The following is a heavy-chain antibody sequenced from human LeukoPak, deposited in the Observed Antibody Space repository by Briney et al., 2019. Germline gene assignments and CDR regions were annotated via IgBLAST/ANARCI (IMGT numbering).Heavy chain of an antibody. J-gene: IGHJ3*02. CDR2: IKSKTDGGTT. D-gene: IGHD2-2*01. Sequence: GGSLRLSCAASGFTFSNAWMSWGRQAPGKGLEWVGRIKSKTDGGTTDYAAPVKGRFTISRDDSKNTLYLQMNSLKTEDTAVYYCTTDRVVVPAALIAFDIWGQGTMVTVSS. CDR1: GFTFSNAW. V-gene: IGHV3-15*01. CDR3: TTDRVVVPAALIAFDI.